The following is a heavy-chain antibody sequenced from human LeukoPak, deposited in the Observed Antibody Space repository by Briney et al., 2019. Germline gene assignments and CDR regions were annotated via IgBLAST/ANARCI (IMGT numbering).Heavy chain of an antibody. CDR3: AGTPDYYDSSGYWVKFDY. CDR1: GGSFSGYY. Sequence: SETLSLTCAVYGGSFSGYYWSWIRQPPGKGLEWIGYIYYSGSTNYNPSLKSRVTISVDTSKDQFSLKLSSVTAADTAVYYCAGTPDYYDSSGYWVKFDYWGQGTLVTVSS. V-gene: IGHV4-59*01. CDR2: IYYSGST. J-gene: IGHJ4*02. D-gene: IGHD3-22*01.